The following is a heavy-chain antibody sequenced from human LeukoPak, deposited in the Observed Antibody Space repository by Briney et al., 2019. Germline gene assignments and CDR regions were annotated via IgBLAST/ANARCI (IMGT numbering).Heavy chain of an antibody. CDR2: IYYSGSA. J-gene: IGHJ4*02. Sequence: SETLSLTCTVSGGSISSSNYYWGWVRQPPGKGLEWIANIYYSGSAYYSPSLRSRVTISVDTSKNQFSLRLTSVTAADTAVYYCARHASVSGNWPRPLDYWGQGSLVTVSS. CDR1: GGSISSSNYY. D-gene: IGHD3-3*01. V-gene: IGHV4-39*01. CDR3: ARHASVSGNWPRPLDY.